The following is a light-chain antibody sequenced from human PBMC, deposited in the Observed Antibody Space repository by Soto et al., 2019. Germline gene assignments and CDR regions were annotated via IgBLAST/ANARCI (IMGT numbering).Light chain of an antibody. J-gene: IGKJ3*01. Sequence: IQLTQSPSSLSASVGDRVDITCRASQGINSDLAWYQQKPGKAPNLLIYGASTLQSGVPSRFSGSGSGTQFTLTISSLQPEDFATYYCQQLNSYPLTFGPGTKVDIK. CDR2: GAS. CDR3: QQLNSYPLT. V-gene: IGKV1-9*01. CDR1: QGINSD.